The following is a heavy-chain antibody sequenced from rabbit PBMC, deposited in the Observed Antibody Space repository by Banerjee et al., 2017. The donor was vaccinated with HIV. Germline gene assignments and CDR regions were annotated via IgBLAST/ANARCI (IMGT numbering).Heavy chain of an antibody. V-gene: IGHV1S47*01. D-gene: IGHD4-1*01. Sequence: QQQLEESGGGLVQPEGSLTLTCKASGFDFSSNAMCWVRQAPGKGPEWIACIYNGDGSTYYASWVNGRFTISRSTSLNTVDLKMTSLTAADTATYFCVREDISVWGFNLWGPGTLVTVS. J-gene: IGHJ4*01. CDR3: VREDISVWGFNL. CDR1: GFDFSSNA. CDR2: IYNGDGST.